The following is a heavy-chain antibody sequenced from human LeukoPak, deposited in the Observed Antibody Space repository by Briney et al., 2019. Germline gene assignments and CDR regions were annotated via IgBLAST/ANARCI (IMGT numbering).Heavy chain of an antibody. CDR2: INPNSGGT. V-gene: IGHV1-2*02. J-gene: IGHJ4*02. D-gene: IGHD3-10*01. CDR3: ARDYYGSGSYYRGVVY. CDR1: GYTFTGYY. Sequence: ASVKVSCKASGYTFTGYYMHWVRQAPGQGLEWMGWINPNSGGTNYAQKFQGRVTMTRDTSISTAYMELSRLRSDDTAVYYCARDYYGSGSYYRGVVYWGQGTLVTVSS.